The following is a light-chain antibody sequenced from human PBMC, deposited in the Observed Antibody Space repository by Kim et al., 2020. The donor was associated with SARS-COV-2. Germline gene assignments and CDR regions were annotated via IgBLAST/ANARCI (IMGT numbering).Light chain of an antibody. CDR1: QSVSTW. CDR3: QQYNTYPWT. CDR2: KTS. J-gene: IGKJ1*01. Sequence: SSSVSNSVTITCRARQSVSTWLAWYQQKPGKAPKLLMYKTSTLESGVPSRFSGSGYGTEFTLTISSLPPDDFATYYCQQYNTYPWTFGQGTKLEI. V-gene: IGKV1-5*03.